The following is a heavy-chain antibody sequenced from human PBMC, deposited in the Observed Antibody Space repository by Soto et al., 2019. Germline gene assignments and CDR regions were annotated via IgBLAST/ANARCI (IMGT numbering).Heavy chain of an antibody. CDR1: GYTFTSYG. Sequence: QVQLVQSGAEVKKPGASVKVSCKASGYTFTSYGISWVRQAPGQGLEWMGWISAYNGNTNYAQKLQGRVTMTTDTSTSAAYMELRSLRSDDTAVYYCARVSSTRTVLRYFDWLFEWFDPWGQGTLVTVSS. CDR2: ISAYNGNT. D-gene: IGHD3-9*01. J-gene: IGHJ5*02. CDR3: ARVSSTRTVLRYFDWLFEWFDP. V-gene: IGHV1-18*01.